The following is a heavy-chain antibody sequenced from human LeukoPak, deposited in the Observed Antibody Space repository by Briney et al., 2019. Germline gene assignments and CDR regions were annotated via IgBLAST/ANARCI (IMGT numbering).Heavy chain of an antibody. CDR2: INPTGGST. CDR3: AREPYCGGDCSYAGYFDY. J-gene: IGHJ4*02. CDR1: GYTFTNYY. D-gene: IGHD2-21*02. Sequence: ASVKVSCKASGYTFTNYYMHWVRQAPGEGLEWMGIINPTGGSTSYAQKFQGRVTMTRDTSTSTVYMELSSLRSEDTAVYYCAREPYCGGDCSYAGYFDYWGQGTLVTVSS. V-gene: IGHV1-46*01.